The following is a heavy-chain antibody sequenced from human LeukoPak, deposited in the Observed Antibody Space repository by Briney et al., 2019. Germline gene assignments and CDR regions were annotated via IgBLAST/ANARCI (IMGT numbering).Heavy chain of an antibody. D-gene: IGHD2-2*01. V-gene: IGHV7-4-1*02. Sequence: GASVKVSCKASGYTFTSYAMNWVRQAPGQGLEWMGWINTNTGNPTYAQGFTGRLVFSLDTSVSKAYLQISSLKAEDTAVYYCARDVHIVVVPAAPWGQGTLVTVSS. CDR1: GYTFTSYA. J-gene: IGHJ5*02. CDR3: ARDVHIVVVPAAP. CDR2: INTNTGNP.